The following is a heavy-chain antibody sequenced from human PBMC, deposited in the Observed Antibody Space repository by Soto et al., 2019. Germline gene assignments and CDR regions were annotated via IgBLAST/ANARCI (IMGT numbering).Heavy chain of an antibody. CDR3: ARGGLGYYYGMDV. CDR2: INHSGST. J-gene: IGHJ6*02. V-gene: IGHV4-34*01. Sequence: SETLSLTCAVYGGSFSGYYWSWIRQPPGKGLEWIGEINHSGSTNYNPSLKSRVTISVDTSKNQFSLKLSSVTAADTALYYCARGGLGYYYGMDVWGQGTTVTAP. CDR1: GGSFSGYY. D-gene: IGHD3-9*01.